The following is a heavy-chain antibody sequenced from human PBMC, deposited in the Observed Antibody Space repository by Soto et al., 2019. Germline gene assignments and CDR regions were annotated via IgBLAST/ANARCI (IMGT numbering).Heavy chain of an antibody. Sequence: GGSLRLSCAASGFTFSSYAMHWVRQAPGKGLEYVSAISSNGGSTYYANSGKGRFNISRDNSKNTLYLQMGGLRAEDMAVYYCARDRAPLRFLATNYYYYMDVWGKGTTVTVSS. CDR1: GFTFSSYA. CDR3: ARDRAPLRFLATNYYYYMDV. D-gene: IGHD3-3*01. CDR2: ISSNGGST. J-gene: IGHJ6*03. V-gene: IGHV3-64*01.